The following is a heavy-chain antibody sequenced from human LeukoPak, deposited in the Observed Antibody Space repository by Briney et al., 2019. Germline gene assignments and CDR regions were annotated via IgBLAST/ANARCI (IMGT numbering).Heavy chain of an antibody. CDR3: ARVRSSSWFDP. V-gene: IGHV1-2*02. D-gene: IGHD6-13*01. J-gene: IGHJ5*02. CDR1: GYTFTGYY. CDR2: INPNSGGT. Sequence: ASVKVSCKASGYTFTGYYMRWVRQAPGRGLEWMGWINPNSGGTNYAQKFQGRVTMTRDTSISTAYMELSRLRSDDTAVYYCARVRSSSWFDPWGQGTLVTVSS.